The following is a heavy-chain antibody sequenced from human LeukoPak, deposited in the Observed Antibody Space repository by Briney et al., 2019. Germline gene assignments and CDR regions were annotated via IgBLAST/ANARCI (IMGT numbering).Heavy chain of an antibody. V-gene: IGHV4-34*01. CDR1: GGSFSGYY. D-gene: IGHD2-2*01. CDR3: ARGWFGFWHISYADVHAFDV. CDR2: INQSGRT. Sequence: SETLSLTCAVYGGSFSGYYWSWIRQVPGKGLEWLGEINQSGRTNYNPSLKSRVTISVDTSKNQISLNLSFVTATDTAVYYCARGWFGFWHISYADVHAFDVWGPGTMVTVSS. J-gene: IGHJ3*01.